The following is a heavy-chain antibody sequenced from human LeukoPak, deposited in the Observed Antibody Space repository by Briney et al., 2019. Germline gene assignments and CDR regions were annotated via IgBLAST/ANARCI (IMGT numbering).Heavy chain of an antibody. D-gene: IGHD6-19*01. Sequence: SKTLSLTCTVSGGSISSYYWSWIRQPPGKGLEWIGYIYTSGSTNYNPSLKSRVTISVDTSKNQFSLKLSSVTAADTAVYYCARPLYSSGWFDAFDIWGQGTMVTVSS. J-gene: IGHJ3*02. CDR1: GGSISSYY. CDR3: ARPLYSSGWFDAFDI. CDR2: IYTSGST. V-gene: IGHV4-4*09.